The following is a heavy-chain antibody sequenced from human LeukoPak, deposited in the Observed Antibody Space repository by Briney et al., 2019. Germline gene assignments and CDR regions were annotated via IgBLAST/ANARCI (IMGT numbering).Heavy chain of an antibody. D-gene: IGHD2-15*01. CDR3: ARAPTLYCSGGSCYFDY. CDR1: GGSFSGYY. V-gene: IGHV4-34*01. CDR2: INHSGST. J-gene: IGHJ4*02. Sequence: PSETLSLTCAVYGGSFSGYYWSWIRQPPGKGLEWIWEINHSGSTNYNPSLKSRVTISVDTSKNQFSLKLSSVTAADTAVYYCARAPTLYCSGGSCYFDYWGQGTLVTVSS.